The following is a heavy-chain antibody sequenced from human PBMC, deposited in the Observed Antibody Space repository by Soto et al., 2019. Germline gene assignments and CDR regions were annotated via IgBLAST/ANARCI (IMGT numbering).Heavy chain of an antibody. V-gene: IGHV3-23*01. CDR2: ISNNGGRT. J-gene: IGHJ4*02. Sequence: PGGSLRLSCAASGFTFSTYAMAWIRQAPGKGLEWVSGISNNGGRTYYAASVKGRFTISRDNSKNTLYLQMNSLSPEDTAIYYCAKDHHTTIPVASDFCGQATLVNVSS. D-gene: IGHD6-19*01. CDR1: GFTFSTYA. CDR3: AKDHHTTIPVASDF.